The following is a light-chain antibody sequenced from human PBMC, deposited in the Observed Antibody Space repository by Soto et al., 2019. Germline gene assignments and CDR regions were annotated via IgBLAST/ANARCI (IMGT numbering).Light chain of an antibody. CDR1: TGAVTSGYY. J-gene: IGLJ3*02. V-gene: IGLV7-43*01. Sequence: QAVVTQEPSLTVSPGGTVTLTCASSTGAVTSGYYPNWFQQKAGQAPRVLIYSTINKHSWTPARFSGSLLGGKAALTLSGVQPEDEAEYYCLLFYGDAWVFGGGTKLTVL. CDR2: STI. CDR3: LLFYGDAWV.